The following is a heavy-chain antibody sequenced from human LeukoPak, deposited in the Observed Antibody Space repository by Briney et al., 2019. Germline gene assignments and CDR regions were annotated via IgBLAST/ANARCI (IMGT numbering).Heavy chain of an antibody. D-gene: IGHD3-22*01. CDR3: ARAHYYDSSGYSGGY. CDR2: ISAYNGNT. J-gene: IGHJ4*02. V-gene: IGHV1-18*01. CDR1: GGTFSSYA. Sequence: ASVKVSCKASGGTFSSYAISWVRQAPGQGLEWMGWISAYNGNTNYAQKLQGRVTMTTDTSMSTAYMELRSLRSDDTAVYYCARAHYYDSSGYSGGYWGQGTLVTVSS.